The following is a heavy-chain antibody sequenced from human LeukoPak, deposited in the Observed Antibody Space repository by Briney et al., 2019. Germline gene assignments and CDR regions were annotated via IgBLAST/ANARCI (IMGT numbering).Heavy chain of an antibody. V-gene: IGHV3-66*01. CDR2: IYSDGST. CDR3: SRGGSRYFHN. D-gene: IGHD3-10*01. J-gene: IGHJ4*02. CDR1: GFSVSNNY. Sequence: GGSLRLSCAASGFSVSNNYMSWVRQAPGKGLEWVSVIYSDGSTYYADSVKGRFTISRDNSKNTLYLQMNSLRAEDTALYYCSRGGSRYFHNRGQGTLVTVSP.